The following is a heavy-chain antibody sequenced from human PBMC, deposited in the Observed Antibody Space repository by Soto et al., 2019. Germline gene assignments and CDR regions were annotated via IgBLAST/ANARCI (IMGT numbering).Heavy chain of an antibody. Sequence: ESGGGVVQPGRSLRLSCAASGFTFSSYAMHWVRQAPGKGLEWVAVISYDGSNKYYADSVKGRFTISRDNSKNTLYLQMNSLRAEDTAVYYCARGPPYYYDSSAGFWDIWGQGTMVTVSS. V-gene: IGHV3-30-3*01. CDR1: GFTFSSYA. J-gene: IGHJ3*02. D-gene: IGHD3-22*01. CDR2: ISYDGSNK. CDR3: ARGPPYYYDSSAGFWDI.